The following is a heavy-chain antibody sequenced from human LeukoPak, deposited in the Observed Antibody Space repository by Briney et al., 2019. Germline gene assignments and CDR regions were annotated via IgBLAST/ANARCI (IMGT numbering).Heavy chain of an antibody. J-gene: IGHJ4*02. CDR1: GYTLTELS. Sequence: ASVKVSCKVSGYTLTELSMHWVRQAPGKGLEWMGGFGPEDGETIYAQKFQGRVTMTEDTSTDTAYMELSSLRSEDTAVYYCATGVWFGELEGNWGQGTLVTVSS. CDR3: ATGVWFGELEGN. V-gene: IGHV1-24*01. D-gene: IGHD3-10*01. CDR2: FGPEDGET.